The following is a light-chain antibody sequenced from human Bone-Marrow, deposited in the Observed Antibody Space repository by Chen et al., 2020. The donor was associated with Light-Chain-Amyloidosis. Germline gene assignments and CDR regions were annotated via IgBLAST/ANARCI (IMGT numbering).Light chain of an antibody. J-gene: IGLJ2*01. CDR3: CSSSDTDTLI. V-gene: IGLV2-23*01. Sequence: QSALTQPASVAGSVGQSITISCTGTSTDVGHYNLVSWYQQHPGEAPKLMIYEDSERPSGVSNRVSGSKSGNTASLTISGLQTEDQADYYCCSSSDTDTLIFGTGTRLTVL. CDR2: EDS. CDR1: STDVGHYNL.